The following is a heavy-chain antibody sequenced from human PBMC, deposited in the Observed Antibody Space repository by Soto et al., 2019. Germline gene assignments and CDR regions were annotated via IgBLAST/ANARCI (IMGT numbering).Heavy chain of an antibody. D-gene: IGHD1-26*01. J-gene: IGHJ6*02. CDR3: ARDLSGTGLDI. CDR2: VYSTGGV. CDR1: GDSIGRFY. V-gene: IGHV4-4*07. Sequence: QLQLHESGPGLVKPSETLSLTCNFSGDSIGRFYWSWIRQSAGKGLEWIGRVYSTGGVTYNPALKGRVTISLDRSNNHVSLEMNSVTAADTAVYFCARDLSGTGLDIWGRGTRVSVSS.